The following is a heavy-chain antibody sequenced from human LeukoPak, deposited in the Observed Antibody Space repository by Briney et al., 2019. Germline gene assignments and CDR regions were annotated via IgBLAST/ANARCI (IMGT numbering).Heavy chain of an antibody. V-gene: IGHV4-59*08. D-gene: IGHD2-2*01. J-gene: IGHJ3*01. CDR3: ARYCSSTSCSPGAYDV. Sequence: PSETLSLTCTVSGGSISNYYWSWIRQPPGKGLEWIGYIYYSGSTNYNPSLKSRVTISVDTFKNQFSLKLSSVTAADTAVYYCARYCSSTSCSPGAYDVWGQGTMVTVSS. CDR2: IYYSGST. CDR1: GGSISNYY.